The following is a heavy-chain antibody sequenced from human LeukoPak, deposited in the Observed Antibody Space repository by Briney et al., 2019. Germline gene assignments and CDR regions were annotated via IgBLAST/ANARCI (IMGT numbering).Heavy chain of an antibody. V-gene: IGHV3-23*01. CDR3: AKWLHLYYFDY. Sequence: PGGSLRLSCAASGFTFSSYAMSWVRQAPGKGLEWVSAISGSGGSTYYADSVKGRFTISRDNSKNTLYLQMNSLRVDDTDVYYCAKWLHLYYFDYWGQGTLVTVSS. CDR2: ISGSGGST. J-gene: IGHJ4*02. D-gene: IGHD5-12*01. CDR1: GFTFSSYA.